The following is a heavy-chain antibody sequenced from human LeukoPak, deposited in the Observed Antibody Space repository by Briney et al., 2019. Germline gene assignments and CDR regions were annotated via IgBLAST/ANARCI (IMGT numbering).Heavy chain of an antibody. D-gene: IGHD2/OR15-2a*01. Sequence: PSETLSLTCTVSGGSISTANYYWGWIRQPPGKGLEWIGNIFYSGSTYYSPSLKSRVTISLDTSKNQFSLKLSSVTAADTAVYYCARPRANIWDYFDYWGQGTLVTVSS. V-gene: IGHV4-39*07. CDR2: IFYSGST. CDR1: GGSISTANYY. J-gene: IGHJ4*02. CDR3: ARPRANIWDYFDY.